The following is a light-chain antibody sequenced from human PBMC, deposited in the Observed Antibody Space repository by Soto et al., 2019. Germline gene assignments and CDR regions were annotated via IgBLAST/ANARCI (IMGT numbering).Light chain of an antibody. CDR1: QSLLHTDGKTY. V-gene: IGKV2D-29*01. CDR3: MQSAQLPLT. CDR2: EVS. Sequence: DVVMTQTPISLSVTPGQPASISCESSQSLLHTDGKTYLYWYLQKPGQPPQILIYEVSNLFSGVQDXXSGSGSGTYFTLKISRVEAEDVGVYYCMQSAQLPLTFGGGTKVEIK. J-gene: IGKJ4*01.